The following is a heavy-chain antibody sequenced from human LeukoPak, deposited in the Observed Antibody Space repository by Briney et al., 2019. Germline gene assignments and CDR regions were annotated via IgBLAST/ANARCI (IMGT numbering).Heavy chain of an antibody. Sequence: APVKVSFKASGYTFTDFFMHWVRQAPGQGLEWMGWINPNTGTTNYAQKFQGRVTMTRDTSISTAYMELISLRYDDTAVYYCAREISISLREAGIGVTDPVFDPWGQGTLVTVSS. J-gene: IGHJ5*02. V-gene: IGHV1-2*02. CDR1: GYTFTDFF. D-gene: IGHD6-13*01. CDR3: AREISISLREAGIGVTDPVFDP. CDR2: INPNTGTT.